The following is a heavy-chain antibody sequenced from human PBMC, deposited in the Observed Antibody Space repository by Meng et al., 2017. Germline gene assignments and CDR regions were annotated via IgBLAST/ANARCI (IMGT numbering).Heavy chain of an antibody. J-gene: IGHJ3*02. V-gene: IGHV4-34*01. Sequence: WGRGRLKPSRTLPLPCAVSGVSFSGYHWSRIGQPPGKGLEWIGEINHSGSTNYTPSLKSRVTISVDTSKNQFSLKLSSVTAADTAVYYWARGRGYSYGYRGGAFDIWGQGTMVTVSS. D-gene: IGHD5-18*01. CDR1: GVSFSGYH. CDR3: ARGRGYSYGYRGGAFDI. CDR2: INHSGST.